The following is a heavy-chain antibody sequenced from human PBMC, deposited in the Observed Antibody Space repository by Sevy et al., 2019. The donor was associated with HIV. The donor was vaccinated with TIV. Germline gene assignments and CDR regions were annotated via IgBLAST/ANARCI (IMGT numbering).Heavy chain of an antibody. CDR2: IIPIFGTT. D-gene: IGHD6-13*01. Sequence: ASVKVSCKASGGTFSSYAISWVRQAPGQGLEWMGGIIPIFGTTNYAQKFQGRVTITADESTSTAYMELSSLGSEDTAVYYCARSGQQQLVLRHFDYWGQGTLVTVSS. CDR1: GGTFSSYA. CDR3: ARSGQQQLVLRHFDY. V-gene: IGHV1-69*13. J-gene: IGHJ4*02.